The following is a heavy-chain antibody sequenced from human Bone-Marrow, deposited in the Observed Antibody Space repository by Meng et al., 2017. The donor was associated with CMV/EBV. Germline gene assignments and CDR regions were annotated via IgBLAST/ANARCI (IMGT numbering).Heavy chain of an antibody. D-gene: IGHD2-2*01. Sequence: LSLTCAVYGGSFSGYYWSWIRQPPGKGLEWVSAISGSGGSTYYADSVKGRFTISRDNSKNTLYLQMNSLRAEDTAVYYCAKARSTSTYYFDYWGQGTLVTVSS. J-gene: IGHJ4*02. CDR1: GGSFSGYY. CDR3: AKARSTSTYYFDY. V-gene: IGHV3-23*01. CDR2: ISGSGGST.